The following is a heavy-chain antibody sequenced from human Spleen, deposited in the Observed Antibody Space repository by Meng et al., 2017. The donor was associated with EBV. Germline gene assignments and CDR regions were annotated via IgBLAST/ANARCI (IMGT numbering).Heavy chain of an antibody. CDR1: GGPFRNYA. J-gene: IGHJ4*02. D-gene: IGHD3-10*01. CDR3: ASESGRGYTPDY. V-gene: IGHV1-69*01. CDR2: FLPTLGAP. Sequence: QVQVVQSAAEVKKTGSSVKVTCKTSGGPFRNYAISWVRQAPGQELEWLGGFLPTLGAPNYAQKFHGRVSITADESTSTHYMDLSSLRSEDTAVYYCASESGRGYTPDYWGQGTLVTVSS.